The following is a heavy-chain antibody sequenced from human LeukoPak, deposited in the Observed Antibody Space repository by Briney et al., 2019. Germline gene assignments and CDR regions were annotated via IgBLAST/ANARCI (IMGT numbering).Heavy chain of an antibody. CDR2: INSDGSSR. CDR1: GFSFSSYW. D-gene: IGHD3-10*01. Sequence: GGSLRLSCAASGFSFSSYWMYWVRQAPGKGLVWVSRINSDGSSRSYADFVKGRFTISRDNAKNTLYLQMNSLRAEDTAVYYCARDKSAGADTGSSFYYWGQGALVTVSS. V-gene: IGHV3-74*01. J-gene: IGHJ4*02. CDR3: ARDKSAGADTGSSFYY.